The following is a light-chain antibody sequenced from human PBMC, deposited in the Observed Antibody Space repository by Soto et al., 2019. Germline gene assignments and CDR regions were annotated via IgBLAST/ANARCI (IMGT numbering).Light chain of an antibody. J-gene: IGLJ3*02. CDR1: SSNIGAGYD. Sequence: QPVLTQPPSVSGAPGQRVTISCTGSSSNIGAGYDVHWYQQLPGTAPKLLIYGNSNRPSGVPDRFSGSKSGTSASLAITGLQAEDEAVYYCQSYDSSLSGWVFGGGTKLIVL. V-gene: IGLV1-40*01. CDR3: QSYDSSLSGWV. CDR2: GNS.